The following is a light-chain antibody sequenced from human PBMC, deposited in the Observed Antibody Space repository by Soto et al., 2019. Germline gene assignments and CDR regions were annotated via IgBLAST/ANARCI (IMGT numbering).Light chain of an antibody. CDR1: SSDVGTYNY. CDR2: DVS. J-gene: IGLJ3*02. CDR3: ISYAGSSIWG. V-gene: IGLV2-8*01. Sequence: QSALTQPPSASGSPGQSVTISCTGTSSDVGTYNYVSWYQQHPGKAPKLMIYDVSKRPSGVPDRFSGSKSGNTASLTVSGLQAEDEADYYCISYAGSSIWGFGGGTQLTV.